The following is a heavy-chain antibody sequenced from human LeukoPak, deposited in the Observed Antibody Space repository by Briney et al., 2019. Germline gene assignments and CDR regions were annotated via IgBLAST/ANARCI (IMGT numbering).Heavy chain of an antibody. J-gene: IGHJ4*02. CDR3: ARLRYYYDSSGHSVFDY. CDR1: GCSISSYY. Sequence: PSETLSLTCTLSGCSISSYYWSWVRQPPGKGLEWIGYIYYSGSTNYNPSLKSRVTISVDTSKNQFSLKLSSVTAADTAVYYCARLRYYYDSSGHSVFDYWGQGTLVTVSS. CDR2: IYYSGST. D-gene: IGHD3-22*01. V-gene: IGHV4-59*08.